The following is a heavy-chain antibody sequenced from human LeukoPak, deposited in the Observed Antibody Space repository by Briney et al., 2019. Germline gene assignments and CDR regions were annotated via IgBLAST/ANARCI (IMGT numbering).Heavy chain of an antibody. J-gene: IGHJ6*02. CDR3: ARAGGTGAPRYNYYYYGMDV. D-gene: IGHD1-1*01. V-gene: IGHV4-39*07. CDR1: GGSISSSSYY. Sequence: SETLSLTCTVSGGSISSSSYYWGWIRQPPGKGLEWIGSIYYSGSTYYNPSLKSRVTISVDTPKNQFSLKLSSVTAADTAVYYCARAGGTGAPRYNYYYYGMDVWGQGTTVTVSS. CDR2: IYYSGST.